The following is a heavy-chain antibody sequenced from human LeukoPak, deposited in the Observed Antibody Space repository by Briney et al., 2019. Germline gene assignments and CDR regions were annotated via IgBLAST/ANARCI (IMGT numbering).Heavy chain of an antibody. V-gene: IGHV4-30-2*01. CDR3: ARSYDSSGYYHGGFDY. CDR2: IYHSGST. D-gene: IGHD3-22*01. J-gene: IGHJ4*02. Sequence: PQTLSLTCAVSGGSISSGGYSWSWIRQPPGKGLEWIGYIYHSGSTYYNPSLKSRVTISVDRSKNQFSLKLSSVTAADTAVYYCARSYDSSGYYHGGFDYWGQGTLVTVSS. CDR1: GGSISSGGYS.